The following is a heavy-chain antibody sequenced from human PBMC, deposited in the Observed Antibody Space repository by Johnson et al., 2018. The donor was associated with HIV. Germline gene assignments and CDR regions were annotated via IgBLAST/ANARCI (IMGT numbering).Heavy chain of an antibody. V-gene: IGHV3-66*01. J-gene: IGHJ3*02. Sequence: MQLVESGGGLVQPGGSLRLSCAASGFTVSSNYMSWVRQAPGKGLEWVSVIYSGGSTYYADSVKGRFTISRDNSKNTLYLQMNSLRADDTAVYYCARGSTVTTLSGAFDIWGQGTLVTVSS. CDR2: IYSGGST. D-gene: IGHD4-11*01. CDR3: ARGSTVTTLSGAFDI. CDR1: GFTVSSNY.